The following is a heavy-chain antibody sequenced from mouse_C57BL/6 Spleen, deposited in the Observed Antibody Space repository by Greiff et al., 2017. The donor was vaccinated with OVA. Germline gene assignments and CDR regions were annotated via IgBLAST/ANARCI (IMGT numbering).Heavy chain of an antibody. J-gene: IGHJ4*01. D-gene: IGHD1-1*01. CDR3: ARVYYGSYAMDY. CDR2: ISYDGSN. CDR1: GYSITSGYY. Sequence: DVTLQESGPGLVKPSQSLSLTCSVTGYSITSGYYWNWIRQFPGNKLEWMGYISYDGSNNYNPSLKNRISITRDTSKNQFFLKLNSVTTEDTATYYCARVYYGSYAMDYWGQGTSVTVSS. V-gene: IGHV3-6*01.